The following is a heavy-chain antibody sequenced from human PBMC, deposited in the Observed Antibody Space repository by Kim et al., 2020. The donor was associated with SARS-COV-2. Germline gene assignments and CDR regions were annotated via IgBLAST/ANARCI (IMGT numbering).Heavy chain of an antibody. CDR1: GFTFSSYG. J-gene: IGHJ6*02. V-gene: IGHV3-33*01. Sequence: GGSLRLSCAASGFTFSSYGMHWVRQAPGKGLEWVAVIWYDGSNKYYADSVKGRFTISRDNSKNTLYLQMNSLRAEDTAVYYCARTYYYDSSGPAKAYYYYGMDVWGQGTTVTVSS. CDR3: ARTYYYDSSGPAKAYYYYGMDV. D-gene: IGHD3-22*01. CDR2: IWYDGSNK.